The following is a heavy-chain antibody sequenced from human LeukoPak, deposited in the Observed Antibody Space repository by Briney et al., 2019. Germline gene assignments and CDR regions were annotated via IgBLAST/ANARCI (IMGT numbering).Heavy chain of an antibody. D-gene: IGHD6-13*01. V-gene: IGHV4-59*01. Sequence: SETLSLTCTVSGGSISSYYWSWIRQPPGKGLEWIGYIFYSGSTNYNPSLKSRVTTSVDTSKNQFSLKLSSVTAADTAVYYCARVYYSNSYDYWYFDLWGRGTLVTVSS. J-gene: IGHJ2*01. CDR1: GGSISSYY. CDR2: IFYSGST. CDR3: ARVYYSNSYDYWYFDL.